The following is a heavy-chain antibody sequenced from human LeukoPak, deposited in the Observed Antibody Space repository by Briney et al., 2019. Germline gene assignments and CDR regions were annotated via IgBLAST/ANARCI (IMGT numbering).Heavy chain of an antibody. J-gene: IGHJ4*02. V-gene: IGHV3-33*01. CDR1: GFTFSRHG. CDR2: IWYDGSNK. CDR3: ARASGSFDY. D-gene: IGHD1-26*01. Sequence: GGSLRLSCAASGFTFSRHGMHWVRQAPGKGLEWVALIWYDGSNKYYADSVKGRFTISRDNSKDTLYLQLNSLRAEDTAVYYCARASGSFDYWGQGTLVSVSS.